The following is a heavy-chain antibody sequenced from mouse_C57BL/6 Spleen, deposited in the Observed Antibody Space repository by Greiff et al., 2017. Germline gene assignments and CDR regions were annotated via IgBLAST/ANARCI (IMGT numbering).Heavy chain of an antibody. V-gene: IGHV1-26*01. J-gene: IGHJ4*01. CDR3: ASYYYYGSNYYAMDY. D-gene: IGHD1-1*01. CDR1: GYTFTDYY. Sequence: EVKLQQSGPELVKPGASVKISCKASGYTFTDYYMNWVKQSHGKSLEWIGDINPNNGGTSYNQKFKGKATLTVDKSSSTAYMELRSLTSEDSAVYYCASYYYYGSNYYAMDYWGQGTSVTVSS. CDR2: INPNNGGT.